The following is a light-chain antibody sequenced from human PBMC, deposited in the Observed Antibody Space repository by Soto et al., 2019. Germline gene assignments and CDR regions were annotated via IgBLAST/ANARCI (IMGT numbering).Light chain of an antibody. CDR3: QQSHSTPFT. CDR1: QSISSY. J-gene: IGKJ3*01. Sequence: DIQMTQSPSSLSASIGDRVTITCRASQSISSYLNWYQQRPGKAPNLLIYATSSLQSGVPSRFSGSGSGTDFTLSISSLQSEDFATYYCQQSHSTPFTFGPGTKVDFK. V-gene: IGKV1-39*01. CDR2: ATS.